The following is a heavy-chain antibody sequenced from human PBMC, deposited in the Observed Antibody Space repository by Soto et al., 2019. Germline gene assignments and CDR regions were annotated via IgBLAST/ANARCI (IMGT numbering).Heavy chain of an antibody. Sequence: ASVKVSCKASGGTFSSYAISWVRQAPGQGLEWMGGIIPIFGTANYAQKFQGRVTITADESTSTAYMELSSLRSEDTAVYYCAREFGGPQQLLTWGSSGWPPYYFDYWGQGTLVTVSS. J-gene: IGHJ4*02. V-gene: IGHV1-69*13. CDR3: AREFGGPQQLLTWGSSGWPPYYFDY. CDR2: IIPIFGTA. CDR1: GGTFSSYA. D-gene: IGHD6-19*01.